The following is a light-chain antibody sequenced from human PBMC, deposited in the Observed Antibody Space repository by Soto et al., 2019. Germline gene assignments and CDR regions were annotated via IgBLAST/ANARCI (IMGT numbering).Light chain of an antibody. CDR2: DVT. V-gene: IGLV2-8*01. CDR3: SCSEGSNYPLV. Sequence: QSALTQPASVSGSPGQSVTISCTGTSSDVGGYNYVCWYQQHPGKAPKLIISDVTKRPSGVPDRFSGSKSGNTASLTVTGLQAEDEADDYCSCSEGSNYPLVFGGGTKVTVL. CDR1: SSDVGGYNY. J-gene: IGLJ2*01.